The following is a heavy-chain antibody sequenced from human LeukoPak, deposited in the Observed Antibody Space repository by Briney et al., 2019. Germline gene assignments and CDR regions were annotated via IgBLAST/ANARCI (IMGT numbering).Heavy chain of an antibody. CDR1: GYTFTSYY. CDR2: FNPSGGST. J-gene: IGHJ4*02. CDR3: ARDLGSGWYYFDY. V-gene: IGHV1-46*01. Sequence: GASVKVSCKASGYTFTSYYLHWVRQAPGQGLEWMGIFNPSGGSTTYAQNLQGRVTMTRDTSTSTVYMELSSLRSEDTAVYYCARDLGSGWYYFDYWGQGTLVTVSS. D-gene: IGHD6-19*01.